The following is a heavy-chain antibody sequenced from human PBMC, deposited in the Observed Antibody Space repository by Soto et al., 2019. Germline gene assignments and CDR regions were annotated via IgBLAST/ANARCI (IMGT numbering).Heavy chain of an antibody. V-gene: IGHV5-51*01. J-gene: IGHJ4*02. D-gene: IGHD6-13*01. CDR2: IYPGDSDT. CDR3: ARRRIAAVGTAISPNYYFDY. CDR1: GYSFTSYW. Sequence: GESLKISCKGSGYSFTSYWIGWVRQMPGKGLEWMGIIYPGDSDTRYSPSFQGQVTISADKSISTAYLQWSSLKASDTAMYYCARRRIAAVGTAISPNYYFDYWGQGTLVTVSS.